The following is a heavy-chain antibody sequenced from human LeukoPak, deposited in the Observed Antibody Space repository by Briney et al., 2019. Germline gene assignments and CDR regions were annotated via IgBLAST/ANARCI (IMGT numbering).Heavy chain of an antibody. D-gene: IGHD3-16*01. CDR3: ARVEGGWFDP. V-gene: IGHV3-7*03. CDR2: IKPDGSEK. CDR1: GFTFSGFS. J-gene: IGHJ5*02. Sequence: GGSLRLSCAASGFTFSGFSMSWVRQSPTKGLEWVANIKPDGSEKYYADSVKGRFTISRDNAKNSLYLQMNSLRAEDTAVYYCARVEGGWFDPWGQGTLVTVSS.